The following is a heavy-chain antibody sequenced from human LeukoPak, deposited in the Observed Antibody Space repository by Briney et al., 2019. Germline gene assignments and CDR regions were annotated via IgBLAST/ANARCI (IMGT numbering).Heavy chain of an antibody. V-gene: IGHV1-46*01. CDR3: ASCGSCYSSRPYYYYYYMDV. CDR2: INPSGGST. D-gene: IGHD2-15*01. J-gene: IGHJ6*03. CDR1: GYTFTSYY. Sequence: ASVKVSCKASGYTFTSYYMHWVRQAPGQGLERMGIINPSGGSTSYAQKFQGRVTMTRDMSTSTVYMELSSLRSEDTAVYYCASCGSCYSSRPYYYYYYMDVWGKGTTVTVSS.